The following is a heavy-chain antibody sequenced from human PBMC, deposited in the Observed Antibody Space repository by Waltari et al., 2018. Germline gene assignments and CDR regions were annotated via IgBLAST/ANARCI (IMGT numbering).Heavy chain of an antibody. CDR2: INHSGST. J-gene: IGHJ4*02. Sequence: QVQLQQWGAGLLKPSETLSLTCAVSGGSFSGYYWSWIRQPPGKGLEWIGEINHSGSTNYNPSLKSRVTISVDTSKNQFSLKLSSVTAADTAVYYCARGRVAARPLDYWGQGTLVTVSS. V-gene: IGHV4-34*01. D-gene: IGHD6-6*01. CDR1: GGSFSGYY. CDR3: ARGRVAARPLDY.